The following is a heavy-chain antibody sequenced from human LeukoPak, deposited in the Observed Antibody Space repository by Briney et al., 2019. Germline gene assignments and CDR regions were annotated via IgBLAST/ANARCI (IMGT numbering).Heavy chain of an antibody. D-gene: IGHD6-13*01. CDR3: AREDSSSWYD. J-gene: IGHJ4*02. CDR1: GYSFTGHY. CDR2: INPNSGGT. V-gene: IGHV1-2*02. Sequence: ASVKVSCKASGYSFTGHYIYWVRQAPGQGLEWMGWINPNSGGTNYAQKFQGRVTMTRDTSISTAYMELSRLRSDDTAVYYCAREDSSSWYDWGQGTLVTVSS.